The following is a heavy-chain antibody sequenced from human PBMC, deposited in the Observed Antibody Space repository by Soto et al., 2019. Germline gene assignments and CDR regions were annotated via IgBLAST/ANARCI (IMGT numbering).Heavy chain of an antibody. CDR2: IKSKAGGGST. V-gene: IGHV3-15*07. D-gene: IGHD1-26*01. Sequence: VQLVDSGGGLVKPGGSLRLSCAASGYAFSVAWMNWVRQAPGKGLEWVGRIKSKAGGGSTDYAAPVTGRFIISRDDSKNTLYLQMTSLEIEDTAVYYGTAGVVGLTNGLDVWGQGTTVTVSS. CDR1: GYAFSVAW. J-gene: IGHJ6*02. CDR3: TAGVVGLTNGLDV.